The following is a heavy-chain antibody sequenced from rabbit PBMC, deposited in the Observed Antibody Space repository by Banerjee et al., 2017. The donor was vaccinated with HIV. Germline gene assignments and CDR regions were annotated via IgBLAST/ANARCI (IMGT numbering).Heavy chain of an antibody. J-gene: IGHJ4*01. D-gene: IGHD1-1*01. CDR1: GFSFSNTYC. Sequence: QEQLEESGGDLVKPEGSLTLTCTASGFSFSNTYCMCWVRQAPGKGLEWIACAHIDSSGGTWYASWAKGRFTISKTSSTTVTLQMTSLTAADTATYFCARWIRFSDYLDLWGPGTLVTVS. CDR3: ARWIRFSDYLDL. CDR2: AHIDSSGGT. V-gene: IGHV1S45*01.